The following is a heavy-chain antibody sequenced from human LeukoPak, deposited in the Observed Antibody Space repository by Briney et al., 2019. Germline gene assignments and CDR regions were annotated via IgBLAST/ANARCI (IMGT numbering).Heavy chain of an antibody. CDR3: ARELLVPAAIGGGFDY. Sequence: GGSLRLSCAASGFIFNSYAIYWVRQAPGKGLEWVAVISYDGSNKFYADSVKGRFTISRDNSKNTLYLQMNSLRAEDTAVYYCARELLVPAAIGGGFDYWGQGTLVTVSS. CDR1: GFIFNSYA. V-gene: IGHV3-30*04. J-gene: IGHJ4*02. D-gene: IGHD2-2*02. CDR2: ISYDGSNK.